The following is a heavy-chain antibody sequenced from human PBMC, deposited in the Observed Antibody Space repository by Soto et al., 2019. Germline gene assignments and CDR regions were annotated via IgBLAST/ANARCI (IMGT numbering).Heavy chain of an antibody. CDR2: ISSSSTYI. J-gene: IGHJ4*02. Sequence: EVQLVESGGGLVKPGGSLRLSCAASGITFSNYSMNWVRQAPGKGLEWVSSISSSSTYIYYADSVKGRFTISRDNANNSLYLQMNSLRAEDTAVYYCARDPIPVPNYYVDFWGQGTLVTVSS. CDR3: ARDPIPVPNYYVDF. CDR1: GITFSNYS. V-gene: IGHV3-21*01. D-gene: IGHD6-19*01.